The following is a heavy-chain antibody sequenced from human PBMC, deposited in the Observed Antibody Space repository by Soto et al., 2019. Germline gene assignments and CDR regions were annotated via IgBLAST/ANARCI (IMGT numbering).Heavy chain of an antibody. V-gene: IGHV1-8*01. D-gene: IGHD3-10*01. CDR1: GYTLTRYD. J-gene: IGHJ6*02. CDR3: ARGRGVRGVSSAACYYGMDI. Sequence: GAPVKVSCKAPGYTLTRYDINWVRQATGQGLEWMGSMNPKSGNTGYAEKFQGRVTMTRNPSISTAYMELSSLRSEDTAVSYCARGRGVRGVSSAACYYGMDIWGQGTTGAVSS. CDR2: MNPKSGNT.